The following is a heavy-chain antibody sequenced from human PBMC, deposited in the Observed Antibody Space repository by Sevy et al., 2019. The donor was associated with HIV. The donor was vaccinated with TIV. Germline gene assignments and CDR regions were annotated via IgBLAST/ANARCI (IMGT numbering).Heavy chain of an antibody. CDR2: ISYDGSNK. D-gene: IGHD2-15*01. V-gene: IGHV3-30-3*01. Sequence: GGSLRLSCAASGFTFSNYAMHWVRQAPGKGLEWVAVISYDGSNKYYADSVKGRFTISRDNSKNTLYLQMNSLRAEDTAVYYCARDPYCSGGSCYGSGAFDIWGQGTMVTVSS. CDR1: GFTFSNYA. J-gene: IGHJ3*02. CDR3: ARDPYCSGGSCYGSGAFDI.